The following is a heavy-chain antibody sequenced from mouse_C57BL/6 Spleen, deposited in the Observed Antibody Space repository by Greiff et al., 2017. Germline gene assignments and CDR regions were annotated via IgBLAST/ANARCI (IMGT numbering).Heavy chain of an antibody. J-gene: IGHJ1*03. CDR2: IYPGDGDT. CDR1: GYAFSSYW. D-gene: IGHD2-4*01. Sequence: QVQLQQSGAELVKPGASVKISCKASGYAFSSYWMNWVKQRPGKGLEWIGQIYPGDGDTNYNGKFKGKATLTADKSSSTAYMQLRSLTSGDSAVYFCARDDYDWYFDVWGTGTTVTVSS. CDR3: ARDDYDWYFDV. V-gene: IGHV1-80*01.